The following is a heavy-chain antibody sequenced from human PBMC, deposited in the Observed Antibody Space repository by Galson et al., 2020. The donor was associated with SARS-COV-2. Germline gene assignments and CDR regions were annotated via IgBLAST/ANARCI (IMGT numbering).Heavy chain of an antibody. CDR2: IYWNDDK. V-gene: IGHV2-5*01. CDR1: GFSLTTSGVG. J-gene: IGHJ4*02. D-gene: IGHD3-3*01. CDR3: AHSAPSSLTIFGVVIGKDYFDY. Sequence: MVSGHTLVKPTQTLTLTCTFSGFSLTTSGVGVGWIRQPPGKDLEWLALIYWNDDKRYSPSLKSRLTITKDTSKNQVVLTMTNMDPVDTATYFCAHSAPSSLTIFGVVIGKDYFDYWGQGTLVTVSS.